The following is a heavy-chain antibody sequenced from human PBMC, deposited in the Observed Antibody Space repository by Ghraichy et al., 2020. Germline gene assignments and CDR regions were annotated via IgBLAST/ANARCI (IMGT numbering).Heavy chain of an antibody. CDR1: GESFSGYS. J-gene: IGHJ6*03. CDR3: ARGLTKTVVRGFLVGVAYSSFYLDV. Sequence: ESLNISCAVYGESFSGYSWTWIRQPPGTGLEWIGEVDHSGRSSHNPSLKSRVTISVDTSKNQFSLKVNSVTAADTAVYYCARGLTKTVVRGFLVGVAYSSFYLDVWGKGTTVTVSS. D-gene: IGHD3-10*01. V-gene: IGHV4-34*01. CDR2: VDHSGRS.